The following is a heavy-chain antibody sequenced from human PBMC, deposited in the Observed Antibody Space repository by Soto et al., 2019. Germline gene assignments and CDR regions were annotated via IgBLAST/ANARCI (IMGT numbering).Heavy chain of an antibody. CDR2: INHSGST. Sequence: PSETLSLTCAVYGGSFSGYYWSWIRQPPGKGLEWIGEINHSGSTNYNPSLKSRVTISVDTSKNQFSLKLSSVTAADTAVYYCARGGRDFDWVGSPYYFDYWGQGTLVTVSS. V-gene: IGHV4-34*01. J-gene: IGHJ4*02. CDR3: ARGGRDFDWVGSPYYFDY. CDR1: GGSFSGYY. D-gene: IGHD3-9*01.